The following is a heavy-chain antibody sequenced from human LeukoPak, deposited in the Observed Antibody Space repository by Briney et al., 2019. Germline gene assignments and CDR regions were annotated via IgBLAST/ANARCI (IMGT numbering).Heavy chain of an antibody. V-gene: IGHV4-34*01. D-gene: IGHD2-2*01. CDR2: INHSGST. J-gene: IGHJ5*02. CDR1: GGSFSGYY. Sequence: PSETLSLTCAVYGGSFSGYYWSWIRQPPGKGLEWIGEINHSGSTNYNPSLKSRVTISVDTFKNQFSLKLSSVTAADTAVYYCARGPIVVVPAARRNWFDPWGQGTLVTVSS. CDR3: ARGPIVVVPAARRNWFDP.